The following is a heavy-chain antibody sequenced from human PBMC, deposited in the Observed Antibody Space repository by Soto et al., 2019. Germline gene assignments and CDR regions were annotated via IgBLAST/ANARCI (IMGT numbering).Heavy chain of an antibody. CDR1: GFTFSSYG. J-gene: IGHJ4*02. Sequence: QVQLVESGGGVVQPGRSLRLSCAASGFTFSSYGMHWVRQAPGKGLEWVAVISYDGSNKYYADSVKGRFTISRDNSKNTLYLQMNSLRAEDTAVYYCAKDRDYYDSSGYFYWGQGTLFTVSS. D-gene: IGHD3-22*01. CDR3: AKDRDYYDSSGYFY. CDR2: ISYDGSNK. V-gene: IGHV3-30*18.